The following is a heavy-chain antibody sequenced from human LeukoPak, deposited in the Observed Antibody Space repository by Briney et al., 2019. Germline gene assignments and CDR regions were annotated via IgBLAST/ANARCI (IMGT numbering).Heavy chain of an antibody. Sequence: GGSLRLSCAASGFTFSSYSMNWVRRAPGKGLEWVSSISSSSSYIYYADSVKGRFTISRDNAKNSLYLQMNSLRAEDTAVYYCARSSRGMTTVTGFDYWGQGTLVTVSS. CDR3: ARSSRGMTTVTGFDY. CDR1: GFTFSSYS. V-gene: IGHV3-21*01. J-gene: IGHJ4*02. D-gene: IGHD4-17*01. CDR2: ISSSSSYI.